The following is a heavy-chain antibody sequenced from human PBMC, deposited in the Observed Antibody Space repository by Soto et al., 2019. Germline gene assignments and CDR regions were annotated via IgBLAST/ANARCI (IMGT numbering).Heavy chain of an antibody. V-gene: IGHV3-49*03. Sequence: GGSGRLSCTASGFTFGDHAMSWFRQAPGKGLEWVGFIRSKPNGGTTEYAASVKGRFTISRDDSKSIAYLQMNSLKTEDTAVYYCTRSKRSYYYYMDVWGKGTTVTVSS. CDR3: TRSKRSYYYYMDV. CDR2: IRSKPNGGTT. J-gene: IGHJ6*03. CDR1: GFTFGDHA.